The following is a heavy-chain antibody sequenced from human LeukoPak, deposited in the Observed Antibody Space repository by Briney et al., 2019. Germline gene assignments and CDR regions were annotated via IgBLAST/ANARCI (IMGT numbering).Heavy chain of an antibody. D-gene: IGHD3-16*02. CDR2: IYYSGST. CDR1: GGSISSYY. V-gene: IGHV4-59*01. J-gene: IGHJ4*02. Sequence: PSETLSLTCTVSGGSISSYYWSWIRQPPGKGLEWIGYIYYSGSTNYNPSLKSRVTISVDTSKNQISLKLSSVTAADTAVYYCARGGLRLGELSYYWGQGTLVTVSS. CDR3: ARGGLRLGELSYY.